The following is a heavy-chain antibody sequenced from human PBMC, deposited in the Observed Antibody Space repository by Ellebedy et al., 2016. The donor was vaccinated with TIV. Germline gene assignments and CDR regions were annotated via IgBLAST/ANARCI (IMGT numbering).Heavy chain of an antibody. J-gene: IGHJ6*02. CDR1: GYTFTSYY. V-gene: IGHV1-46*01. CDR2: INPSGGST. Sequence: ASVKVSCKASGYTFTSYYMHWVRQAPGQGLEWMGIINPSGGSTSYAQKFQGRVTMTRDTSTSTVYMELSSLRSEATAVYYCARDRPFYDILTGYYRGYYYYGMDVWGQGTTVTVSS. D-gene: IGHD3-9*01. CDR3: ARDRPFYDILTGYYRGYYYYGMDV.